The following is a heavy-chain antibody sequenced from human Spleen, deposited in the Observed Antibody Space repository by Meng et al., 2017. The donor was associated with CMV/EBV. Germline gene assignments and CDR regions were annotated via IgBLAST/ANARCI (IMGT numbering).Heavy chain of an antibody. Sequence: LSGDSVSTKGAAWIWIRQSPSRGVEWLGRTYYRSKWYNDYAISVKGRIAINPGTSKNQFSLQMNSVTPEDAAVYYCARGSSSSRAFDIWGQGTMVTVSS. CDR2: TYYRSKWYN. V-gene: IGHV6-1*01. J-gene: IGHJ3*02. D-gene: IGHD6-6*01. CDR1: GDSVSTKGAA. CDR3: ARGSSSSRAFDI.